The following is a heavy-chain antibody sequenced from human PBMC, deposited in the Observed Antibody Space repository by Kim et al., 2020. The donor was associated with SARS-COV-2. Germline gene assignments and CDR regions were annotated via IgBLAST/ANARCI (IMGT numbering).Heavy chain of an antibody. D-gene: IGHD3-16*01. Sequence: ASVKVSCKASGYTFTGYYMHWVRQAPGQGLEWMGWINPNSGGTNYAQKFQGWVTMTRDTSISTAYMELSRLRSDDTAVYYCARAMAELYDAFDIWGQGTMVTVSS. CDR3: ARAMAELYDAFDI. CDR2: INPNSGGT. CDR1: GYTFTGYY. J-gene: IGHJ3*02. V-gene: IGHV1-2*04.